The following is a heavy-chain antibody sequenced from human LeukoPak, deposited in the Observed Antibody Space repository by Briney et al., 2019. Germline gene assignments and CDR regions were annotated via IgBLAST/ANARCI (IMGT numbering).Heavy chain of an antibody. D-gene: IGHD6-6*01. CDR2: IRYDGSNK. J-gene: IGHJ6*03. CDR3: AKDWVEQLGPLNYYMDV. V-gene: IGHV3-30*02. Sequence: GGSLRLSCAAAGFTFSSYGMHWVRQAPGKGLEWVAFIRYDGSNKYYADSVKGRFTISRDNSKNTLYLQMNSLRAEDTAVYYCAKDWVEQLGPLNYYMDVWGKGTTVTVSS. CDR1: GFTFSSYG.